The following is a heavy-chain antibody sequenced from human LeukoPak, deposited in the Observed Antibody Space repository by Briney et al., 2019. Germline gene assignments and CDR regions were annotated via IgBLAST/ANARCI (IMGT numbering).Heavy chain of an antibody. D-gene: IGHD1-20*01. Sequence: SETLSLTCTVSGGSISSSSYYWGWIPHPPGTGLEWIGSIHYSGKLHYNPSLKSRVTISVDTSKNQFSLKLSSVTAADTAVYYCARIITENLRRFDYWGQGTLVTVSS. J-gene: IGHJ4*02. CDR1: GGSISSSSYY. V-gene: IGHV4-39*01. CDR3: ARIITENLRRFDY. CDR2: IHYSGKL.